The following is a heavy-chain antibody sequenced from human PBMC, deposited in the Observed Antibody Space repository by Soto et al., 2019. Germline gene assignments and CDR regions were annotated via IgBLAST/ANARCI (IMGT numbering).Heavy chain of an antibody. V-gene: IGHV3-74*01. J-gene: IGHJ4*02. CDR3: ATAEVDY. CDR2: MNSDGSTT. CDR1: GFTFGNYW. Sequence: GGSLRLSCAASGFTFGNYWMHWVRQAPGKGLEWVSRMNSDGSTTNYADSVKGRFTVSRDNARNTLHLQMNSLRAEDTAVYYCATAEVDYWGPGTRVTVSS.